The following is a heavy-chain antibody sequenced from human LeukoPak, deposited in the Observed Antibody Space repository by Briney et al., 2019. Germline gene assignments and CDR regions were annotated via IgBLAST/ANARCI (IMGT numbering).Heavy chain of an antibody. V-gene: IGHV4-59*08. CDR3: ARTGVTSYGGDH. CDR2: VYYRGTT. D-gene: IGHD3-3*01. Sequence: LSETLSLTCAVYGGSFSGHYWSWIRQPPGKGLEWIGNVYYRGTTKYKYSPSLRSRVTISLDTSKNQFSLNLTAVTAADTAVYYCARTGVTSYGGDHWGQGTLVTVSS. J-gene: IGHJ4*02. CDR1: GGSFSGHY.